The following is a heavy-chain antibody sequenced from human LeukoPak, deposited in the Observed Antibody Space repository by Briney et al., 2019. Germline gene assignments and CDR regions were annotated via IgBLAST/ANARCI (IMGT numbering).Heavy chain of an antibody. CDR2: IYPGDSDT. CDR1: GSSFTSYW. D-gene: IGHD5-24*01. CDR3: ASAGSERRYGMDV. Sequence: GASLQISCKGSGSSFTSYWIGWVRQMPGKGLEWMGIIYPGDSDTRYSPSFQGQVTISADKSISTAYLQWSSLKASDTAMYYCASAGSERRYGMDVWGKGTTVTVSA. J-gene: IGHJ6*04. V-gene: IGHV5-51*01.